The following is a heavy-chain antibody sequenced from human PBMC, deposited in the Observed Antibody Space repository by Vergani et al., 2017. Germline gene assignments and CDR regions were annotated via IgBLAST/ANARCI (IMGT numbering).Heavy chain of an antibody. Sequence: QVQLQESGPGLVKPSETLSLTCAVSGYSISSSYYWSWIRQPPGKGLEWIGYIYYSGSTNYNPSLKSRVTISVDTSKNQFSLKLSSVTAADTAVYYCARDADDFWSGYHVWGKGTTVTVSS. D-gene: IGHD3-3*01. CDR2: IYYSGST. CDR3: ARDADDFWSGYHV. CDR1: GYSISSSYY. J-gene: IGHJ6*04. V-gene: IGHV4-61*01.